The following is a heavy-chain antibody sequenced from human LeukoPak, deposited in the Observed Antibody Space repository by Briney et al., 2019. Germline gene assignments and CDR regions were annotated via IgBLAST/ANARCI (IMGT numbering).Heavy chain of an antibody. D-gene: IGHD4-11*01. CDR1: GVSVSSGSYY. J-gene: IGHJ5*02. CDR2: IYYTGST. V-gene: IGHV4-61*01. CDR3: ASAALDDYSNAEGWFDP. Sequence: PSETLSLTCTVSGVSVSSGSYYWSWIRQPPGKGLEWIGYIYYTGSTSYNPSLRSRVTISVDTSKNQFSLKLSSVTAADTAVYYCASAALDDYSNAEGWFDPWGQGTLVTVSS.